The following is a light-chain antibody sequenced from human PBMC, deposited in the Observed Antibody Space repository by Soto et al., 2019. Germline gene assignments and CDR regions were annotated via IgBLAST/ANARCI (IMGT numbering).Light chain of an antibody. J-gene: IGLJ3*02. CDR1: SSDVVDYNY. CDR2: EVS. CDR3: QSYDSSFVM. Sequence: QSALTQPASVSGSPGQSITISCTGTSSDVVDYNYVSWYQQHPGKAPKLMIYEVSNRPSGVSRRFSGSKSGNTASLTISGLQAEDEADYYCQSYDSSFVMFGGGTKVTVL. V-gene: IGLV2-14*01.